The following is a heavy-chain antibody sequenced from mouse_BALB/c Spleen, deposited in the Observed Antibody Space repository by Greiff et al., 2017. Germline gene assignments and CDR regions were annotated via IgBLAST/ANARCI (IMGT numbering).Heavy chain of an antibody. Sequence: VQLQQSGPGLVQPSQSLSITCTVSGFSLTSYGVHWVRQSPGKGLEWLGVIWSGGSTDYNAAFISRLSISKDNSKSPVFFKMNSLQANDTAIYYCARKGDYGSSHWYFDVWGAGTTVTVSS. J-gene: IGHJ1*01. D-gene: IGHD1-1*01. CDR3: ARKGDYGSSHWYFDV. CDR1: GFSLTSYG. V-gene: IGHV2-2*02. CDR2: IWSGGST.